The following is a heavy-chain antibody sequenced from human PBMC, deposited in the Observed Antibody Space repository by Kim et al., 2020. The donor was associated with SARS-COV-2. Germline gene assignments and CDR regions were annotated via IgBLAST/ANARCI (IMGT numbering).Heavy chain of an antibody. V-gene: IGHV3-30*01. D-gene: IGHD3-10*01. J-gene: IGHJ4*02. Sequence: HYAHSAKVRFNISRDNSKYPGYLQINSLRVEDTALYYCARDSVDSGSSLDYWGQGTPVTVSS. CDR3: ARDSVDSGSSLDY.